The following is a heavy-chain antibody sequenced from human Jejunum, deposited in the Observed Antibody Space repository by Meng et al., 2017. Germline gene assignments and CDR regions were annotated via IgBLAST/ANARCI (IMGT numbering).Heavy chain of an antibody. D-gene: IGHD4-11*01. CDR2: IHQNGNT. Sequence: PETLSPTCTVSGYSTSRGYYWVWIRRAPGEGLEWIGHIHQNGNTYYNPSLRTRVTISVDTSKNQFSLRLTSVTAADAAVYYCARGDQTTTTPWGQGTLVTVSS. CDR1: GYSTSRGYY. CDR3: ARGDQTTTTP. J-gene: IGHJ5*02. V-gene: IGHV4-38-2*02.